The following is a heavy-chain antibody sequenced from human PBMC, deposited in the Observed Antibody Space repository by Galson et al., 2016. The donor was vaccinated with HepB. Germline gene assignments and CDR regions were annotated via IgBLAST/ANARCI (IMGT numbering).Heavy chain of an antibody. CDR3: AREAAVAATSDAFDI. CDR2: ISPYNGNT. D-gene: IGHD6-19*01. Sequence: SVKVSCKASGYTFSSYGISWVRQAPGHGLEWMGWISPYNGNTNYAQKLQGRVTMTTDTSTSTAYMELRTLRSDDTAVYYCAREAAVAATSDAFDIWGQGTMVTVSS. J-gene: IGHJ3*02. CDR1: GYTFSSYG. V-gene: IGHV1-18*04.